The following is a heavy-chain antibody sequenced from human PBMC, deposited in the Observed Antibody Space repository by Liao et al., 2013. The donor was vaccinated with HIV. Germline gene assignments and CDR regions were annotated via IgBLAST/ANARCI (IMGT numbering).Heavy chain of an antibody. J-gene: IGHJ5*02. Sequence: QVQLLQGGAGLLKPSETLSLTCVVSGGSFSDYSWTWIRQSPTGRGLEWIGEVNHSGSTNYNPSLKSRVTISVDTSKNQFSLKLRSVTAADTAVYYCAREPYSGSLYNWFDPLGPGN. CDR1: GGSFSDYS. CDR2: VNHSGST. CDR3: AREPYSGSLYNWFDP. D-gene: IGHD1-26*01. V-gene: IGHV4-34*01.